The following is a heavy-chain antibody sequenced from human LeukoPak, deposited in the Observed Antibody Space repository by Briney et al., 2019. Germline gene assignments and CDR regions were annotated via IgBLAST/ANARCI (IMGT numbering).Heavy chain of an antibody. D-gene: IGHD3-22*01. CDR2: IGTAGDT. CDR3: ARAFESSGYYPTFDS. Sequence: GGSLRLSCAASGFTFRNYDMHWVRQATGKGLEWVSAIGTAGDTYYSGSVKGRFTISRENAKNSLYLQMNSLRVGDTAVYYCARAFESSGYYPTFDSWGQGTLVTVSS. CDR1: GFTFRNYD. J-gene: IGHJ4*02. V-gene: IGHV3-13*01.